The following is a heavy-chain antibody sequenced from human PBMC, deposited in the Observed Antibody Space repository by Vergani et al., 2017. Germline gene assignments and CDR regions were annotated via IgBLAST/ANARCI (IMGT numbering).Heavy chain of an antibody. V-gene: IGHV1-69*13. J-gene: IGHJ4*02. D-gene: IGHD3-22*01. CDR2: IIPIFGTA. CDR3: ASDSSGYYPIDY. CDR1: GYTLTELS. Sequence: QVQLVQSGAEVKKPGASVKVSCKVSGYTLTELSMHWVRQAPGKGLEWMGGIIPIFGTANYAQKFQGRVTITADESTSTAYMELSSLRSEDTAVYYCASDSSGYYPIDYWGQGTLVTVSS.